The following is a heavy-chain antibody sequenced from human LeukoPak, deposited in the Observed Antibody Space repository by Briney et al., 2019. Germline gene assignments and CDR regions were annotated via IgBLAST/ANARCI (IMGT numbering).Heavy chain of an antibody. CDR3: ARDRYCSSTSCYSWFDP. CDR1: GFTFSSYW. Sequence: PGGSLRLSCAASGFTFSSYWMHWVRQAPGKGLMWVSRINSDGSSTSYADSVKGRFTISRDNAKNTLYLQMNSLRAEDTAVYYCARDRYCSSTSCYSWFDPWGQGTLGTVSS. J-gene: IGHJ5*02. D-gene: IGHD2-2*01. CDR2: INSDGSST. V-gene: IGHV3-74*01.